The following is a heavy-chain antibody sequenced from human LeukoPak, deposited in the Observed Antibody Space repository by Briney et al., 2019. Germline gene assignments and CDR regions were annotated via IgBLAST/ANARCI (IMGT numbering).Heavy chain of an antibody. J-gene: IGHJ4*02. CDR1: GGTFSSYA. Sequence: SVGVSCKASGGTFSSYAISWVRQAPGQGLEWMGGIIPIFGTANYAQKFQGRVTITADESTSTAYMELSSLRSEDTAVYYCARDGDYGDYAEDYWGQGTLVTVSS. V-gene: IGHV1-69*13. CDR3: ARDGDYGDYAEDY. D-gene: IGHD4-17*01. CDR2: IIPIFGTA.